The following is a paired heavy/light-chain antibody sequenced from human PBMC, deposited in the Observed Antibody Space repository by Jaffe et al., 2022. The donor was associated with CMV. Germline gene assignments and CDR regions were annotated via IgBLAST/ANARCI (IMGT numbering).Heavy chain of an antibody. Sequence: EVQLVESGGGLVQPGGSLRLSCAASGLSFSSYWMSWVRQAPGKGLEWVANIKGDGSEKYYVDSVKGRFTISRDNAKNSVYLQLDSLRAEDTAVYYCASENVAVAGKDWGQGTLVTVSS. V-gene: IGHV3-7*03. J-gene: IGHJ4*02. D-gene: IGHD6-19*01. CDR2: IKGDGSEK. CDR3: ASENVAVAGKD. CDR1: GLSFSSYW.
Light chain of an antibody. CDR3: SSYTSSGTYV. Sequence: QSALTQPASVSGSPGQSIAISCTGTSSDIGGGYDYVSWYQQHPGKAPKLMIYDVSNRPSGISNRFSGSKSGNTASLTISGLQAADEADYYCSSYTSSGTYVFGAGTKVTVL. J-gene: IGLJ1*01. CDR1: SSDIGGGYDY. CDR2: DVS. V-gene: IGLV2-14*03.